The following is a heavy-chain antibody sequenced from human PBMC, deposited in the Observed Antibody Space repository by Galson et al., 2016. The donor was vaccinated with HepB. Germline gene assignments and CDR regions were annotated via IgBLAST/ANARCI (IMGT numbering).Heavy chain of an antibody. CDR3: ARGVGFYT. Sequence: EWISYISRDSSAIYYADSVKGRFTISRDNAKNSLSLQMNSLRAEDTAVYYCARGVGFYTWGPGIRVSVSS. D-gene: IGHD3-3*01. V-gene: IGHV3-11*01. CDR2: ISRDSSAI. J-gene: IGHJ4*02.